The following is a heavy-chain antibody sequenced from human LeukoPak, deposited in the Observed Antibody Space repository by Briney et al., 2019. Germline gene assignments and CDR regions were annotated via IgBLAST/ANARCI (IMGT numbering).Heavy chain of an antibody. CDR2: ISSPGSST. J-gene: IGHJ4*02. Sequence: PGGSLRLSCAASGFTFDSYATTWVRQAPGKGLEWVSYISSPGSSTFYADSVKGRFTISRDNSKNTLYLQMNSLRAEDTAVYYCAKRGIPTSAYYFDYWGQGTLITVSS. CDR1: GFTFDSYA. D-gene: IGHD2-2*01. CDR3: AKRGIPTSAYYFDY. V-gene: IGHV3-23*01.